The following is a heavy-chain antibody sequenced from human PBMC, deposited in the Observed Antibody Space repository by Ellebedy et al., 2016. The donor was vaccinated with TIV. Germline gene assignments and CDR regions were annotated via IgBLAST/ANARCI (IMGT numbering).Heavy chain of an antibody. Sequence: PGGSLRLSCAASGFTFDDYDMHWVRQAPGKGLEWVSVISGDGGSKYYTDSVQGRFTISRDNSKNSLYLQMDSLRTEDSGFYYCAKEDVLRYFDWSTNYQYYYGMDVWGQGTTVTVSS. V-gene: IGHV3-43*02. CDR2: ISGDGGSK. CDR1: GFTFDDYD. J-gene: IGHJ6*02. D-gene: IGHD3-9*01. CDR3: AKEDVLRYFDWSTNYQYYYGMDV.